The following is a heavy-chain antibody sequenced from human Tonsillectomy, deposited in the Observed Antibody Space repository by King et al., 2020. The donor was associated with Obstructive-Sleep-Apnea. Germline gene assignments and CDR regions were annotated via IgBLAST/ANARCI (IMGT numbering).Heavy chain of an antibody. Sequence: VQLVESGGGVVQPGRSLRLSCAASGFTFSSYGMHWVRQAPGKGLEWVAFIRSDGSNKYYADSVKGRFTISRDNSKNTLYLQMNSLRAEDTAVYYCAKESDYEYYYGMDVWGQGTTVTVS. V-gene: IGHV3-30*02. D-gene: IGHD5-12*01. CDR1: GFTFSSYG. J-gene: IGHJ6*02. CDR3: AKESDYEYYYGMDV. CDR2: IRSDGSNK.